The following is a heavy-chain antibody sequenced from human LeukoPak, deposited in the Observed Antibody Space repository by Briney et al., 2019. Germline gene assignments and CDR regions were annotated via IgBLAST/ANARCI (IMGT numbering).Heavy chain of an antibody. Sequence: GGSLRLSCAASGLTFSSYWMSWVRQAPGKGLEWVANIKQDGSEKYYVDSVKGRFTISRDNAKNSLYLQMNSLRAEDTAVYYCARDIVVVPAVTSIYYYGMDVWGQGTTVTVSS. CDR3: ARDIVVVPAVTSIYYYGMDV. CDR2: IKQDGSEK. J-gene: IGHJ6*02. V-gene: IGHV3-7*01. CDR1: GLTFSSYW. D-gene: IGHD2-2*01.